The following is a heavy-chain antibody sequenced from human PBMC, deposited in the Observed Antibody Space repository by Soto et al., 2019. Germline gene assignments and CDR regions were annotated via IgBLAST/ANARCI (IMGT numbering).Heavy chain of an antibody. CDR3: TRPARYCSGGSCPQYAFDI. CDR2: IRSKANSYAT. Sequence: PGGSLRLSCAASGFTFSGSAMHWVRQASGKGLEWVGRIRSKANSYATAYAASVKGRFTISRDDSKNTAYLQMNSLKTEDTAVYYCTRPARYCSGGSCPQYAFDIWGQGTMVTVS. D-gene: IGHD2-15*01. V-gene: IGHV3-73*01. J-gene: IGHJ3*02. CDR1: GFTFSGSA.